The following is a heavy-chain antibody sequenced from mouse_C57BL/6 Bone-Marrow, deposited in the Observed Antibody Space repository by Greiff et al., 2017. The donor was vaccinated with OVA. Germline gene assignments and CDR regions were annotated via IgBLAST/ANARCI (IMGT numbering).Heavy chain of an antibody. CDR1: GFTFSSYA. D-gene: IGHD6-1*01. V-gene: IGHV5-4*01. CDR2: ISDGGSYT. J-gene: IGHJ3*01. CDR3: ARDEPLGSFAY. Sequence: EVQVVESGGGLVKPGGSLKLSCAASGFTFSSYAMSWVRQTPEKRLEWVATISDGGSYTYYPDNVKGRFTISRDNAKNNLYLQMSHLKSEDTAMYYCARDEPLGSFAYWGQGTLVTVSA.